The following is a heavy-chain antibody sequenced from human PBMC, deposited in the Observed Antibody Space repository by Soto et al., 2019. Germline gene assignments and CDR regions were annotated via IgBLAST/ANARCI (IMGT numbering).Heavy chain of an antibody. CDR2: IKQDGSEK. Sequence: GGSLRLSCAASGFTFTNYWMSWVRQAPGKGLEWVANIKQDGSEKDYVDSVKGRLTISRDNAKNSVFLQVNSLRAEDTGVYYCARYYYDSSGYQEYIDYWGQGTLVTV. CDR1: GFTFTNYW. J-gene: IGHJ4*02. V-gene: IGHV3-7*02. CDR3: ARYYYDSSGYQEYIDY. D-gene: IGHD3-22*01.